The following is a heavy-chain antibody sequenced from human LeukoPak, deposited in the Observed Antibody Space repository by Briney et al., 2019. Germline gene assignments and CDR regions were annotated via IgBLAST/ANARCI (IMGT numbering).Heavy chain of an antibody. CDR1: GFTFSGSA. Sequence: PGGSLRLSCAASGFTFSGSAMHWVRQASGKGLEWVGRIRSKANSYATAYAASVKGRFTISRDDSKNTAYLQMNSLKTEDTAVYYCVGGNSGSYYWGQGTLVTVSS. J-gene: IGHJ4*02. CDR3: VGGNSGSYY. D-gene: IGHD1-26*01. CDR2: IRSKANSYAT. V-gene: IGHV3-73*01.